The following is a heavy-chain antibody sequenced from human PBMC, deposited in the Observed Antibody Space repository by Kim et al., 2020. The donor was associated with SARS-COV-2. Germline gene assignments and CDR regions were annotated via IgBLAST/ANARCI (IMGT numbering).Heavy chain of an antibody. Sequence: GGSLRLSCAASGFTFSSYEMNWVRQAPGKGLEWVAYIIGSGTTIYYADSVRGRFTISRDNDKNSLYLQMNSLRAEDTAVYYCARGPHCSAFDYWGQGTLVTVSS. CDR3: ARGPHCSAFDY. CDR2: IIGSGTTI. J-gene: IGHJ4*02. CDR1: GFTFSSYE. D-gene: IGHD6-25*01. V-gene: IGHV3-48*03.